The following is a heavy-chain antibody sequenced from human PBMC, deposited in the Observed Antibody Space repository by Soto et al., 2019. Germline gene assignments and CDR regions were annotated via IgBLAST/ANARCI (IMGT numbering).Heavy chain of an antibody. CDR3: SGYSSVWYPHGMDV. CDR1: GFNFGDYA. V-gene: IGHV3-49*03. J-gene: IGHJ6*02. CDR2: IRSKAYGGTT. Sequence: EVQLVQSGGGLEQPGRSLRLSCTASGFNFGDYAMSWLRQAPGKGLEWVSFIRSKAYGGTTEYAASVKGRFTISRDDSKSIAYLKMNSLKIEDTAVYYCSGYSSVWYPHGMDVWGQGTMVTVSS. D-gene: IGHD6-19*01.